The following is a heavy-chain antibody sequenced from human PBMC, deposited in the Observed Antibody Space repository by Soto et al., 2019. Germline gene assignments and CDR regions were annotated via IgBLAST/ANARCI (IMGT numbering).Heavy chain of an antibody. CDR2: IKQDGSEK. CDR3: ARADGATGGPFDI. D-gene: IGHD3-10*01. V-gene: IGHV3-7*04. Sequence: EVQLVESGGGLVQPGGSLRLSCAASGFTFSTYWMSWVRQAPGKGLEWVAIIKQDGSEKYYVDSVKGRFTISRDNAKNSLYLQMNSLRAEDTAGYYCARADGATGGPFDIWGQGTMVTVSS. J-gene: IGHJ3*02. CDR1: GFTFSTYW.